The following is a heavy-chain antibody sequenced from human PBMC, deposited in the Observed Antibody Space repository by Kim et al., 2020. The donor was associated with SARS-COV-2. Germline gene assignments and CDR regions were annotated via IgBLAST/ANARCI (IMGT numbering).Heavy chain of an antibody. V-gene: IGHV2-5*02. CDR1: GFSLSTSGVG. CDR3: AHSSGETAWVGDEYYYYYGMDV. J-gene: IGHJ6*02. D-gene: IGHD2-21*01. CDR2: IYWDDDK. Sequence: SGPTLVNPTQTLTLTCTFSGFSLSTSGVGVGWIRQPPGKALEWLALIYWDDDKRYSPSLKSRLTITKDTSKNQVVLTMTNMDPVDTATYYCAHSSGETAWVGDEYYYYYGMDVWGQGTTVTVSS.